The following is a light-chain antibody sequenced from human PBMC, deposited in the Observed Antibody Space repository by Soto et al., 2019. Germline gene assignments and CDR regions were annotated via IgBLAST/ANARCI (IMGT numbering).Light chain of an antibody. CDR2: DTS. CDR3: QQRSNWLIT. V-gene: IGKV3-11*01. J-gene: IGKJ5*01. CDR1: QSVSRY. Sequence: EIGLTQSPATLSLSPGERATLSCRASQSVSRYLAWYQQKPGQAPRLLIHDTSNRATGIPARFSGSGSGTDFTLTISSLEPEGFAVYYCQQRSNWLITFGQGTRLEIK.